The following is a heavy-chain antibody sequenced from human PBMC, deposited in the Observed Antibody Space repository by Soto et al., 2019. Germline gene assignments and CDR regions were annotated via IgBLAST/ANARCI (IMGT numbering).Heavy chain of an antibody. J-gene: IGHJ4*02. D-gene: IGHD2-15*01. CDR2: ISADGSSQ. V-gene: IGHV3-30-3*01. CDR3: ARPVVAGTPDY. CDR1: GFTFSRSP. Sequence: QVQLVESGGGEVQPGTSLRLSCAASGFTFSRSPMHWVRQAPGKGLDWVGLISADGSSQHYADSVRGRFIISRDNFRSTMSLQMDRLRAEDTAVYYCARPVVAGTPDYWGQGTLVSVSS.